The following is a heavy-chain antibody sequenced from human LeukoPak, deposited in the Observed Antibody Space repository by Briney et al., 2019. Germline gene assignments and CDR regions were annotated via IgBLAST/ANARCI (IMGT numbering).Heavy chain of an antibody. D-gene: IGHD1-7*01. V-gene: IGHV3-21*01. CDR3: ARDDVTGTLDY. Sequence: SGGSLRLSCAASGFTFSSYSMNWVRQAPGKGLEWVSSISSSSSYIYYADSVKGRFTISRDNAKNSLYLQMSSLKAEDTAVYYCARDDVTGTLDYWGQGTLVTVSS. CDR1: GFTFSSYS. CDR2: ISSSSSYI. J-gene: IGHJ4*02.